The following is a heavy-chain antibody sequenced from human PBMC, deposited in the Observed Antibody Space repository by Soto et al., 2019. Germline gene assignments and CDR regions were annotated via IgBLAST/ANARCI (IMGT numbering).Heavy chain of an antibody. CDR3: AGGPIYSPVDV. CDR1: GFACRSYW. CDR2: INTDGRTT. V-gene: IGHV3-74*01. D-gene: IGHD2-15*01. J-gene: IGHJ6*01. Sequence: PGWSLRDSGTASGFACRSYWMYWVRQAPGKGLVCVSRINTDGRTTNYPDSVKGRFAISRDNAKNTLYLQMNSLRVEDAGVYYCAGGPIYSPVDVRGQGTTVTVSS.